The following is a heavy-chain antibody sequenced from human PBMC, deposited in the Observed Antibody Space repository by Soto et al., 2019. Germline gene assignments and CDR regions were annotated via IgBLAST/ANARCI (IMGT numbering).Heavy chain of an antibody. V-gene: IGHV3-7*03. Sequence: AVGSLRLSCAVSGLTFSNYWMSWVRQAPGKGLEWVANIKQDGSEKYYVGSVKGRFTISRDNAKNSLYLQMNSLRVEDTAVYYCARAHSYDSSAYYDYFDYWGQGTLVTVSS. CDR1: GLTFSNYW. CDR2: IKQDGSEK. CDR3: ARAHSYDSSAYYDYFDY. D-gene: IGHD3-22*01. J-gene: IGHJ4*02.